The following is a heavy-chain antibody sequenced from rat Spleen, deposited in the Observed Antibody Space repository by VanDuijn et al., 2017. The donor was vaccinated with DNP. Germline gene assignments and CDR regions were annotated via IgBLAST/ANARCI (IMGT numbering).Heavy chain of an antibody. Sequence: EVQLVESGGGLVQPGRSLKLSCAASGFTFSDYYMAWVRQAPTKGLEWVASISYDGGSTDYGDSVKDRFTISRDNAKSTLYLQMNSLRSEDMATYFCARPGTGSFDYWGQGVMVTVSS. CDR2: ISYDGGST. J-gene: IGHJ2*01. V-gene: IGHV5-22*01. CDR1: GFTFSDYY. CDR3: ARPGTGSFDY. D-gene: IGHD5-1*01.